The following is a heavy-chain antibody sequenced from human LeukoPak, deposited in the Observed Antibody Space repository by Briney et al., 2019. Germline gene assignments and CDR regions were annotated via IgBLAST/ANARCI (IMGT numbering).Heavy chain of an antibody. D-gene: IGHD3-9*01. CDR1: GGSIGSYY. CDR2: IYYGGST. Sequence: ASETLSLTCTVSGGSIGSYYWSWIRQPPGKGLEWIGYIYYGGSTDHNPSLKSRVSISVDTSKNQVSLRLTSVTAADTAVYYCARGTISMDVWGRGTTVTISS. J-gene: IGHJ6*03. CDR3: ARGTISMDV. V-gene: IGHV4-59*01.